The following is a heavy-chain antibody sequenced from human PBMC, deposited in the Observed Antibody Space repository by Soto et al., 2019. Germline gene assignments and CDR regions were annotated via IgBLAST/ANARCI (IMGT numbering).Heavy chain of an antibody. CDR1: GYTLTELS. D-gene: IGHD2-15*01. V-gene: IGHV1-24*01. Sequence: QVQLVQSGAEVKKPGASVKVSCKVSGYTLTELSMHWVRQAPGKGLEWMGGFDPEDGETIYAQKLQGRVTMTEDTSTDTAYMELSSLRSEDTAVYYCATVNVVVVAATPCCYYYMDVWGKGTTVTVSS. CDR3: ATVNVVVVAATPCCYYYMDV. CDR2: FDPEDGET. J-gene: IGHJ6*03.